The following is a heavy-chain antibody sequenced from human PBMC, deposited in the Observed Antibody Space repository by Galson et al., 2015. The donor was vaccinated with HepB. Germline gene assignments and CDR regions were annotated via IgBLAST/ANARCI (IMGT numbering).Heavy chain of an antibody. V-gene: IGHV3-30-3*01. CDR3: ARGGYSSSWAVRHTKGAFDI. D-gene: IGHD6-13*01. CDR1: GFTFSSYA. CDR2: ISYDGSNK. Sequence: SLRLSCAASGFTFSSYAMHWVRQAPGKGLEWVAVISYDGSNKYYADSVKGRFTISRDNSKNTLYLQMNSLRAEDTAVYYCARGGYSSSWAVRHTKGAFDIWGQGTMVTVSS. J-gene: IGHJ3*02.